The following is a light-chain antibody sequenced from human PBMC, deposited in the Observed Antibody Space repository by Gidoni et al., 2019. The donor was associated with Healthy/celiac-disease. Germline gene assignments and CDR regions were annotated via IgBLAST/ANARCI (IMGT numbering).Light chain of an antibody. J-gene: IGKJ5*01. Sequence: EIVMTQSPATLSVSPGERATLPCRASQSVSSNLAWYQQKPGQAPRLLIYGASTRATGIPARFSGSGSGTEFTLTISSLQSEDFAVYYCQQYNNGITFGQGTRLEIK. CDR3: QQYNNGIT. CDR2: GAS. CDR1: QSVSSN. V-gene: IGKV3-15*01.